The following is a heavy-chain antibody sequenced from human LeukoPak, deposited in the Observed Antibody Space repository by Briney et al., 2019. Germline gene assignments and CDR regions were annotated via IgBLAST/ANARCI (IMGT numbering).Heavy chain of an antibody. J-gene: IGHJ6*03. Sequence: SETLSLTCAVYGGSFSGYYWSWIRQPPGKGLEWIGEINHSGSTNYNPSLKSRVTISVDTSKNQFSLKLSSVTAADTAVYYCARGSSGYYGGYYYYYMDVWGKGTTVTVSS. V-gene: IGHV4-34*01. CDR3: ARGSSGYYGGYYYYYMDV. D-gene: IGHD3-22*01. CDR1: GGSFSGYY. CDR2: INHSGST.